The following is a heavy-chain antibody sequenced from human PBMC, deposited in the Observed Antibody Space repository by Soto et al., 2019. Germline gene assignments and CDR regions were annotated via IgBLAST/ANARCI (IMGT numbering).Heavy chain of an antibody. CDR1: GYNFANYW. V-gene: IGHV5-51*01. Sequence: PGESLKISCKGSGYNFANYWIGWVRQMPGKGLEWMGIIYPGNSDTRYSPSFQGQVTISADTSISTAYLEWSSLKASDTAIYYCARHVYYDVLKKNYWGQGIQVTVSS. CDR3: ARHVYYDVLKKNY. D-gene: IGHD3-9*01. CDR2: IYPGNSDT. J-gene: IGHJ4*02.